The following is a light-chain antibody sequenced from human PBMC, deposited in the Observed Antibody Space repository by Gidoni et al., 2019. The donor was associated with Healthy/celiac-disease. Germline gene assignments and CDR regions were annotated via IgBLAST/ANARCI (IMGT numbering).Light chain of an antibody. Sequence: IVSTQSPATLSLSPGERATLSCRASQSVISYLAWYQQKPRQAPRLLIYDASNRAPGIPARLIGGRSGTDFTLTNSSLEPADFAVYYCQQRGNWPLTFGRGTKVEIK. CDR2: DAS. CDR1: QSVISY. V-gene: IGKV3-11*01. CDR3: QQRGNWPLT. J-gene: IGKJ1*01.